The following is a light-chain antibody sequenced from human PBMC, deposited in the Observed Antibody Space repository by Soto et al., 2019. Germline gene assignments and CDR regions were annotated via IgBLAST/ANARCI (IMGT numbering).Light chain of an antibody. CDR1: TLPRKY. V-gene: IGLV3-10*01. Sequence: SYELTQPPSVSVSPGQTARITCSGDTLPRKYAYWYQKKSGQAPVLVIYDDNKRPSGIPERFSGASSGTMATLTISGAQVEDEADYSCYSTYSSGNHRVLGGGTKLTVL. CDR3: YSTYSSGNHRV. CDR2: DDN. J-gene: IGLJ3*02.